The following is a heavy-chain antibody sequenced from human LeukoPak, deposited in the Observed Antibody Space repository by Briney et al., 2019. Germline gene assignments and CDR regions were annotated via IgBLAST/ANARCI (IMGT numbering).Heavy chain of an antibody. J-gene: IGHJ4*02. CDR1: GGSISSYY. V-gene: IGHV4-59*08. CDR3: ARLSGRDYRFDS. D-gene: IGHD4/OR15-4a*01. Sequence: SETLSLTCTVSGGSISSYYWSWIPQPPGKGLEWIGYIYYSGSTNYNPSLKSRVTISVHTSKNQFSLKLSSVTAADTAVYYCARLSGRDYRFDSWGQGTLVTVSS. CDR2: IYYSGST.